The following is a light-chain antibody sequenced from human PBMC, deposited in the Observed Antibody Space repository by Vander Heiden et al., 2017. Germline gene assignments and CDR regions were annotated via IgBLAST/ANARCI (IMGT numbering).Light chain of an antibody. CDR3: QQNDNLPFT. CDR2: GAS. J-gene: IGKJ3*01. Sequence: DIQMTQSPSSLSASVGDRVTITCQASEDITNYLNWYQQKPGKAPKLLIYGASNLETGVPSRFSGSGSGTDFTFTISSLQPEDIAAYYCQQNDNLPFTFGSGTKVDIK. CDR1: EDITNY. V-gene: IGKV1-33*01.